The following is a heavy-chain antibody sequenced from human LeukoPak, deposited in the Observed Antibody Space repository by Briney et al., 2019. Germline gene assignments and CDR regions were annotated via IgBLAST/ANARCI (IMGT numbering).Heavy chain of an antibody. CDR1: SGSLIGYY. V-gene: IGHV4-59*01. CDR2: TYYTGDT. Sequence: KPSETLSLTCSVSSGSLIGYYWNWIRQPPGKGLEWIGYTYYTGDTNYNPSLRSRVIISVDTSKNQFSLKLTSVTAADTAVYYCARYTRGFPEKWFFDLWGRGTLVTVSS. J-gene: IGHJ2*01. D-gene: IGHD3-10*01. CDR3: ARYTRGFPEKWFFDL.